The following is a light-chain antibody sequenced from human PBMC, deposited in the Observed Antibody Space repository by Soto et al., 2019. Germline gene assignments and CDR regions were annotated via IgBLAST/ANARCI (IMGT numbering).Light chain of an antibody. J-gene: IGKJ1*01. CDR2: AAS. CDR3: QQYGSSPIT. V-gene: IGKV3-20*01. CDR1: QTVSSNY. Sequence: EIVLTQSPGTLSLSPGDRATLSCRASQTVSSNYLAWYQQKPGQAPRLLIYAASNRATGIPDRFSGSGSGTDFTLTISRLEPEDFAVYYCQQYGSSPITFGQGTRVEI.